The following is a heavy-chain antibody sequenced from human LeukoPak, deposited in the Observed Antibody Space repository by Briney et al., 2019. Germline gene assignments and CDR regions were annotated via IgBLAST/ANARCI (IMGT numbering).Heavy chain of an antibody. CDR2: IYTSGST. Sequence: SETLSLTCTVSGGSISSGSYYWSWTRQPAGKGLEWLGRIYTSGSTNYNPSLKSRVTISVDTSKNQFSLKLSSVTAADTAVYYCARASLKYYDFWSGYLDAFDIWGQGTMVTVSS. J-gene: IGHJ3*02. D-gene: IGHD3-3*01. CDR3: ARASLKYYDFWSGYLDAFDI. CDR1: GGSISSGSYY. V-gene: IGHV4-61*02.